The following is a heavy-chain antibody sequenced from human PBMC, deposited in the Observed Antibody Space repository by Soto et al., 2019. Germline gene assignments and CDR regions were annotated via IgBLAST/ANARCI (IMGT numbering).Heavy chain of an antibody. J-gene: IGHJ6*02. CDR2: ISGSGGST. Sequence: GWSLRLSCAASGFTFSSYAMSWVRQAPGKGLEWVSAISGSGGSTYYADSVKGRFTISRDNSKNTLYLQMNSLRAEDTAVYYCVKSPSRAPYGMDVWGQGTKVTVSS. CDR1: GFTFSSYA. D-gene: IGHD6-6*01. V-gene: IGHV3-23*01. CDR3: VKSPSRAPYGMDV.